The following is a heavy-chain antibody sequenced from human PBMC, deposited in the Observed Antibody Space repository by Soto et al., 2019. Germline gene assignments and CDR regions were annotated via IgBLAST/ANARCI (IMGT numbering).Heavy chain of an antibody. V-gene: IGHV1-18*01. D-gene: IGHD2-2*01. J-gene: IGHJ5*02. Sequence: ASVKVSCKASGYTFTNFGVTWVRRAPGQGLEWMGWISAYTDTPNYAQKLQGRVTMTIDTSTSTAYMDLRSLTSDDTAVYYSARVIPVVEAWFDPWGQGTLVTVSS. CDR3: ARVIPVVEAWFDP. CDR1: GYTFTNFG. CDR2: ISAYTDTP.